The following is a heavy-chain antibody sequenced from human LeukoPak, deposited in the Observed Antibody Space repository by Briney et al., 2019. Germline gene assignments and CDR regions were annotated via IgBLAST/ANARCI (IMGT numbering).Heavy chain of an antibody. CDR2: IIPIFGTA. Sequence: SAKVSCKASGGTFSSYAISWVRQAPGQGLEWMGGIIPIFGTANYAQKFQGRVTITADESTSTAYMELSSLRSEDTAVNYCARDRRGYFDYWGQGTLVTVSS. CDR1: GGTFSSYA. J-gene: IGHJ4*02. CDR3: ARDRRGYFDY. V-gene: IGHV1-69*01.